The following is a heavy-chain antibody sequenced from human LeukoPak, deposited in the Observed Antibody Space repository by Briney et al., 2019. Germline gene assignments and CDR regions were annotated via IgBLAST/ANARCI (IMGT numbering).Heavy chain of an antibody. J-gene: IGHJ4*02. CDR2: INPSGGST. D-gene: IGHD5-12*01. CDR1: GYTFTSYY. Sequence: GASVKVSCKASGYTFTSYYMHWVRQAPGQGLEWMGIINPSGGSTSYAQKFQGRVTMTRDTSTSTVYMELSSLRSEDTAVYYCARGIKGYSGYVYYFDYWGQGTLVTVSS. CDR3: ARGIKGYSGYVYYFDY. V-gene: IGHV1-46*01.